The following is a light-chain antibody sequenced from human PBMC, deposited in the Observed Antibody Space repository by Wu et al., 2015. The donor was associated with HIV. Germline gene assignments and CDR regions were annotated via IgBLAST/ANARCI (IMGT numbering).Light chain of an antibody. J-gene: IGKJ4*01. CDR2: DAS. CDR1: QSVSRY. CDR3: QQRSNWPLT. Sequence: EIVLTQSPATLSLSPGERATLSCRASQSVSRYLAWYQQKLGQAPRLLIYDASNRATDIPARFSGSGSETDFTLVISSLEPEDFAVYYCQQRSNWPLTFGGGTKVEIE. V-gene: IGKV3-11*01.